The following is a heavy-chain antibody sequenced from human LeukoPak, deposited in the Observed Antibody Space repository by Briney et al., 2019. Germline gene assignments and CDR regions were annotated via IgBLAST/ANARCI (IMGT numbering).Heavy chain of an antibody. CDR3: AKSRSGSANWALQIFDN. D-gene: IGHD1-1*01. CDR2: VRYDGNDK. V-gene: IGHV3-30*02. CDR1: GFTFSAYG. Sequence: GSLRLSCAASGFTFSAYGMQWVRHAPGKGLEWVAFVRYDGNDKYYADSVKGRFTISRDNSKNSLFVQMNSLRAEDTAVYFCAKSRSGSANWALQIFDNWGQGTLVTVSS. J-gene: IGHJ4*02.